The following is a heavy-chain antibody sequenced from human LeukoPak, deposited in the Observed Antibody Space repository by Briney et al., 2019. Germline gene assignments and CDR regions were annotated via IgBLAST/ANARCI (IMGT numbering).Heavy chain of an antibody. CDR2: INPNSGGT. J-gene: IGHJ4*02. CDR3: AGQVASSADFDY. D-gene: IGHD5-12*01. Sequence: ASVKVSCKASGYTFTGYYMHWVRQAPGQGLEWMGRINPNSGGTNYAQKFQGGGTMTRDTSISTAYMELSRLRSDDTAVYYCAGQVASSADFDYWGQGTLVTVSS. V-gene: IGHV1-2*06. CDR1: GYTFTGYY.